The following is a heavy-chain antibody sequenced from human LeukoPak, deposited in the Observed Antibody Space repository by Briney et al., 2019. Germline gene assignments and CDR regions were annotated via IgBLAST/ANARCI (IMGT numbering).Heavy chain of an antibody. V-gene: IGHV4-39*07. CDR3: ARDPVQDY. CDR1: GGSISSSSYY. Sequence: SQTLSLTCTVSGGSISSSSYYWGWIRQPPGKGLEWIGSIYYSGSTYYNPSLKSRVTISVDTSKNQFSLKLSSVTAADTAVYYCARDPVQDYWGQGTLVTVSS. J-gene: IGHJ4*02. CDR2: IYYSGST.